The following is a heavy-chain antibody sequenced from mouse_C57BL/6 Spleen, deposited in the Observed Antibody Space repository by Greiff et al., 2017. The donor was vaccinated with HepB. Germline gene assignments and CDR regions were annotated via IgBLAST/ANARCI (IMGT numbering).Heavy chain of an antibody. V-gene: IGHV1-76*01. CDR3: ARDYYDFYYAMDY. Sequence: QVQLKESGAELVRPGASVKLSCKASGYTFTDYYINWVKQRPGQGLEWIARIYPGSGNTYYNEKFKGKATLTAEKSSSTAYMQLSSLTSEDSAVYFCARDYYDFYYAMDYWGQGTSVTVSS. CDR1: GYTFTDYY. CDR2: IYPGSGNT. D-gene: IGHD2-4*01. J-gene: IGHJ4*01.